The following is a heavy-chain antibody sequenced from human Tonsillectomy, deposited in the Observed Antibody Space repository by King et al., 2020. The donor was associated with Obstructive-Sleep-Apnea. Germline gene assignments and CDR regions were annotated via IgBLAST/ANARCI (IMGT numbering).Heavy chain of an antibody. CDR1: GFSFTNAW. CDR3: TTMVDYGSGTYYSTLFDY. Sequence: QLVQSGGGLVRPGGSLRLSCAASGFSFTNAWISWVRQAPGKGLEWVGRIKSKIDGATTDYAPPVKGRFSISRDDSKNTLYLQMNSLKTEDTAVYYCTTMVDYGSGTYYSTLFDYWGQGTLVTVSS. J-gene: IGHJ4*02. D-gene: IGHD3-10*01. V-gene: IGHV3-15*01. CDR2: IKSKIDGATT.